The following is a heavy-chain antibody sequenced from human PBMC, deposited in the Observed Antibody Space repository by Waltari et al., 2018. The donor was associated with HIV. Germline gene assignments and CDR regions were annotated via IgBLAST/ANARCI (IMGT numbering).Heavy chain of an antibody. CDR1: GYSSNAFD. Sequence: QVHLEQSAAEVKKPGASVKVSSKASGYSSNAFDNHWVRQTPGQGPEWMGYINPRTGGSNYALKFQDRVTLTTETSISTAYLQLRRLQIDDTATYFCARGGWIQLWLFVWGRSTRVTVSS. CDR3: ARGGWIQLWLFV. D-gene: IGHD5-18*01. V-gene: IGHV1-2*02. CDR2: INPRTGGS. J-gene: IGHJ2*01.